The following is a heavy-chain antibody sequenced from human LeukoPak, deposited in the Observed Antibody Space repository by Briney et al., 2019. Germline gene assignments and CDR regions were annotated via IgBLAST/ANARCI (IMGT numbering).Heavy chain of an antibody. CDR3: ARHNGYNWNMYYNMDV. CDR1: GYSFTSYW. V-gene: IGHV5-51*01. Sequence: GESLKISCKGSGYSFTSYWIGWVRQMPGKGLEWMGIIYPGDSDTRYSPSFQGQVTISADKSISTAYLQWSSLKASDTAMYYCARHNGYNWNMYYNMDVWGKGTTVTDS. CDR2: IYPGDSDT. J-gene: IGHJ6*03. D-gene: IGHD1-20*01.